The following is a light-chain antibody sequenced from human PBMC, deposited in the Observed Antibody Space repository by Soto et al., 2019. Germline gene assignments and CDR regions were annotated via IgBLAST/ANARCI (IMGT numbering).Light chain of an antibody. J-gene: IGKJ1*01. V-gene: IGKV1-39*01. Sequence: DIQMTQSPSSLSASIGDTVSITCRANQSISTYLNWYPQKPGTAPNLLIYGASSLQSGVPSRFSGSASGTNFTLTISGLQPGDFATYYCLQDYNYPRTFGQGTKVDI. CDR1: QSISTY. CDR2: GAS. CDR3: LQDYNYPRT.